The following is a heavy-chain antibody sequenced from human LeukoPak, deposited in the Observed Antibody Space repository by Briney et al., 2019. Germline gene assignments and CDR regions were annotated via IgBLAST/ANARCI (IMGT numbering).Heavy chain of an antibody. V-gene: IGHV4-4*07. CDR1: GGSISSYY. CDR3: ARVLMVAASYYFDY. D-gene: IGHD6-25*01. Sequence: SETLSLTCTVSGGSISSYYWSWIRQPAGKGLEWIGRIYTSGSTNYNPSLKSRVTMSVDTSKNQFSLKLSSVTAADTAVYYCARVLMVAASYYFDYWGQGTLVTVSS. J-gene: IGHJ4*02. CDR2: IYTSGST.